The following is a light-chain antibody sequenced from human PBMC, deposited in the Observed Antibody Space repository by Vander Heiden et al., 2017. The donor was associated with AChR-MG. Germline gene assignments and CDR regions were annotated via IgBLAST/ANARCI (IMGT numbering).Light chain of an antibody. CDR2: AAS. CDR1: QGISHY. Sequence: DIQMTQSPSSLSTSVGDRVTITCRASQGISHYLAWYQQKPWKVPKLLIYAASTLQAGAPSRFSGSAYGKDFTITISMRHPEDVASYYCQNNNSPPGYTFGHGTKVDIK. V-gene: IGKV1-27*01. J-gene: IGKJ3*01. CDR3: QNNNSPPGYT.